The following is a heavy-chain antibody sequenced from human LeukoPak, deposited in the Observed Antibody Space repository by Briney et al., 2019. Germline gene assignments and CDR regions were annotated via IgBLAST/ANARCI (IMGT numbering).Heavy chain of an antibody. V-gene: IGHV3-66*01. CDR1: GFTVSSNY. J-gene: IGHJ4*02. D-gene: IGHD1-26*01. Sequence: GGSLRLSCAASGFTVSSNYMSWVRQAPGKGLEWVSVIYSGGSTYYTDSVKGRFTISRDISKNTLYLQMNSLRAEDTAVYYCAAVGATTDDYWGQGTLVTVSS. CDR3: AAVGATTDDY. CDR2: IYSGGST.